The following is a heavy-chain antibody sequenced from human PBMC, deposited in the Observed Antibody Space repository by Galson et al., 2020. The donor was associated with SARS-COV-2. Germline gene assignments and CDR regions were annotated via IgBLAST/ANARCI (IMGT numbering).Heavy chain of an antibody. Sequence: GESLKISCAASGFSLSSYTMNWVRQAPGKGLEWVSFIGRRSSPIYYGDSVKGRFTISRENAKNSVYLQRTSLIVEDTAVYYCARPGEGQWGAFDLWGQGTLVTVSS. CDR1: GFSLSSYT. D-gene: IGHD1-26*01. CDR3: ARPGEGQWGAFDL. J-gene: IGHJ3*01. V-gene: IGHV3-48*04. CDR2: IGRRSSPI.